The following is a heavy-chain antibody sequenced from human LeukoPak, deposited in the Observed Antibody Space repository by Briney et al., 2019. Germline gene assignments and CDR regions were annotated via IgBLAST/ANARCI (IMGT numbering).Heavy chain of an antibody. D-gene: IGHD6-13*01. Sequence: SETLSLTCTVSGGSISSYHWSWIRQPPGKGLEWIGYIYYSGSTNYNPSLKSRVTISVDTSKNQFSLKLSSVTAADTAVYYCARLGEYSSSWFPPRMDVWGKGTTVTVSS. CDR3: ARLGEYSSSWFPPRMDV. J-gene: IGHJ6*04. CDR1: GGSISSYH. CDR2: IYYSGST. V-gene: IGHV4-59*01.